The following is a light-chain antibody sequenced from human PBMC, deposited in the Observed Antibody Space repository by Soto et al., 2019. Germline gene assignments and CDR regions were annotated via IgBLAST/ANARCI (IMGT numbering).Light chain of an antibody. V-gene: IGLV2-23*02. CDR3: CSYVGSSIVM. Sequence: QSALTQPASVSGSPGQSITISCTGTSRDIGLYNLVSWYQQLPGKAPKLIIYEVNERPSGISDRFSGSKSGNTASLTISGLQDEDEAYYYCCSYVGSSIVMFGGGTKLTVL. J-gene: IGLJ3*02. CDR2: EVN. CDR1: SRDIGLYNL.